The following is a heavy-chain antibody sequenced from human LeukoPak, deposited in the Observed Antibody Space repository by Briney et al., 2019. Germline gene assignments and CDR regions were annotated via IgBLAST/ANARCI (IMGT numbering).Heavy chain of an antibody. CDR3: VREGEGPLSKDFDY. CDR1: GFTFTDHY. Sequence: ASMTVSCKSSGFTFTDHYIHWVRPGPAQGLEWMGYIGPHSTFTSSPQEFQGRVTMTRDGSMSTAYMELTRLTSDDTAVYYCVREGEGPLSKDFDYWGQGTLVTVSS. D-gene: IGHD2/OR15-2a*01. J-gene: IGHJ4*02. CDR2: IGPHSTFT. V-gene: IGHV1-2*02.